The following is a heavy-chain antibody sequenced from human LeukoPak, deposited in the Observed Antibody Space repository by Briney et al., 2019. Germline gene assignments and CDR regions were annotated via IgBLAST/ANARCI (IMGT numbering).Heavy chain of an antibody. CDR1: GYTFTGYY. CDR3: ARERYYDILTGDDAFDI. J-gene: IGHJ3*02. D-gene: IGHD3-9*01. Sequence: ASVKVSCKASGYTFTGYYMHWVRQAPGQGLEWMGRINPNSGGTNYAQKFQGRVTMTRDTSISTAYMELSRLRSDDTAVCYCARERYYDILTGDDAFDIWGQGTMVTVSS. CDR2: INPNSGGT. V-gene: IGHV1-2*06.